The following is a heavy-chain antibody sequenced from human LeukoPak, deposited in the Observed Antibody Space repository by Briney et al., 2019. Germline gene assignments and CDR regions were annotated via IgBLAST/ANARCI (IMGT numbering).Heavy chain of an antibody. Sequence: GGSLRLSCAASGFTFSSYAMSWVRQAPGKGLEWVSAISGSGGSIYYADSVKGRFTISRDNSKNTLYLQMNSLRAEDTAVYYCAKAQGSGSYYNYFDYWGQGTLVTVSS. D-gene: IGHD3-10*01. J-gene: IGHJ4*02. V-gene: IGHV3-23*01. CDR3: AKAQGSGSYYNYFDY. CDR1: GFTFSSYA. CDR2: ISGSGGSI.